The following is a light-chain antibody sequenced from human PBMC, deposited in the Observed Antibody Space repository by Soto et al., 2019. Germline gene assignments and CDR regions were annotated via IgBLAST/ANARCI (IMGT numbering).Light chain of an antibody. CDR2: EAS. CDR1: ENVNGH. Sequence: IQMTRSPNTLSASVGDSVAVTCRASENVNGHLAWYQQKPGKAPKLLIYEASILESGVPSRFSGSGFGTEFTLTINGLLPEDFVTYYCQQYNNWPSFGQGTKVDI. V-gene: IGKV1-5*03. J-gene: IGKJ1*01. CDR3: QQYNNWPS.